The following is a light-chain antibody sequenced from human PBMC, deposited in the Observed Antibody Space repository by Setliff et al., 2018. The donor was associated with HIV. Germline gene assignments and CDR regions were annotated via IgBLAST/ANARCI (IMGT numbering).Light chain of an antibody. CDR3: CSYAVTYILV. Sequence: QSVLTQPRSVSGSPGQSVTISCTGTGNDVGGYDYVSWHQHHPGKAPKLMIYDVTKRPSGVPDRFSGSKSGNTASLTISGLQAEDEADSYCCSYAVTYILVFGGGTKVTV. CDR2: DVT. V-gene: IGLV2-11*01. CDR1: GNDVGGYDY. J-gene: IGLJ2*01.